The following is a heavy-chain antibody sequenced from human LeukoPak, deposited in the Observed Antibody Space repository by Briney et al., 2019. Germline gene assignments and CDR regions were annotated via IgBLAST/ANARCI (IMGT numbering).Heavy chain of an antibody. Sequence: PSETLSLTCTVSGGSISSSSYYWGWIRQPPGKGLEWIGSIYYSGSTYYNPPLKSRVTISVDTSKNQFSLKLSSVTAADTAVYYCAREGRPTTVTTEDYWGQGTLVTVSS. J-gene: IGHJ4*02. V-gene: IGHV4-39*07. CDR3: AREGRPTTVTTEDY. CDR1: GGSISSSSYY. CDR2: IYYSGST. D-gene: IGHD4-17*01.